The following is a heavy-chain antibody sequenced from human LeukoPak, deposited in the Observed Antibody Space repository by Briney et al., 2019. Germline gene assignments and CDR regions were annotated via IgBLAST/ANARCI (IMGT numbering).Heavy chain of an antibody. Sequence: ASVKVSCKASGYTFTSYYMHWVRQAPGQGLEWMGIINPSGGSTSYAQKFQGRVTMTRGTSTSTVYMELSSLRSEDTAVYYCARGATIREGKTPFDYWGQGTLVTVSS. V-gene: IGHV1-46*01. J-gene: IGHJ4*02. CDR3: ARGATIREGKTPFDY. D-gene: IGHD5-12*01. CDR2: INPSGGST. CDR1: GYTFTSYY.